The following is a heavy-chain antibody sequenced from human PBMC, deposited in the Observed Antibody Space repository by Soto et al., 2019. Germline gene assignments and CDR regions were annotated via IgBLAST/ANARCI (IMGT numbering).Heavy chain of an antibody. CDR1: GYTFTSYG. CDR2: ISVYNGNT. J-gene: IGHJ5*02. CDR3: AKNSGSYLNCFDP. D-gene: IGHD1-26*01. V-gene: IGHV1-18*04. Sequence: GASVKVSCKASGYTFTSYGISWVRQAPGQGLEWMGWISVYNGNTNYAQKLQGRVTMTTETSTSTAYMELRSLRSDDTAVYYCAKNSGSYLNCFDPWGQGTLVTASS.